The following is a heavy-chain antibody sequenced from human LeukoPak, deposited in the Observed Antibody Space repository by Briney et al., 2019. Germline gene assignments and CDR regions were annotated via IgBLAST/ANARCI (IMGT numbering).Heavy chain of an antibody. V-gene: IGHV3-9*03. CDR1: GFTFDDYA. J-gene: IGHJ4*02. D-gene: IGHD5-12*01. CDR2: ISWNSGSI. CDR3: AKAKERYSGYDNDYFGY. Sequence: PGGSLRLSCAASGFTFDDYAMHWVRQAPGKGLEWVSGISWNSGSIGYADSVKGRFTISRDNAKNSLYLQMNSLRAEDMALYYCAKAKERYSGYDNDYFGYWGQGTLVTVSS.